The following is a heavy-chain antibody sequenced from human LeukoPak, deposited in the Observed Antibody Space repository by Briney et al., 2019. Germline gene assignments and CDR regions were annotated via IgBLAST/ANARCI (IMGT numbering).Heavy chain of an antibody. CDR3: ASFGPNYYDSSGYYPADY. V-gene: IGHV4-59*12. J-gene: IGHJ4*02. CDR1: GGSISSYY. CDR2: IYYSGST. Sequence: PSETLSLTCTVSGGSISSYYWSWIRQPPGKGLEWIGYIYYSGSTNYNPSLKSRVTISVDKSKNQFSLKLSSVTAADTAVYYCASFGPNYYDSSGYYPADYWGQGTLVTVSS. D-gene: IGHD3-22*01.